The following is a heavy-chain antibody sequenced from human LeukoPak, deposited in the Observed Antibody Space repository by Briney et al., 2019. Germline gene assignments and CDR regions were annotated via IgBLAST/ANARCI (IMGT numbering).Heavy chain of an antibody. D-gene: IGHD6-6*01. CDR3: ARDGSSSSLDY. Sequence: GGSLRLSCAVSGFTFSSYAMSWVRQAPGKGLEWVSAISGSGGSTYYADSVKGRFTISRDNAKNSLYLQMNSLRAEDTAVYYCARDGSSSSLDYWGQGTLVTVSS. V-gene: IGHV3-23*01. CDR2: ISGSGGST. J-gene: IGHJ4*02. CDR1: GFTFSSYA.